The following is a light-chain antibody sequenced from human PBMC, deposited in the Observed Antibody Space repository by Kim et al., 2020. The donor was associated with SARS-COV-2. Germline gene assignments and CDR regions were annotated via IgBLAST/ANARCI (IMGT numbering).Light chain of an antibody. V-gene: IGKV1-5*01. Sequence: DIQMTQTPSTVSSSIGDRVTISCRASQGIGTWLAWYHQKPGKAPKLLIFDATNLQSGVPSRFSGSGSGTHFTRTISSLQPDDIGSYFCQQYNRDSRTFGQGTKVDIK. J-gene: IGKJ1*01. CDR3: QQYNRDSRT. CDR2: DAT. CDR1: QGIGTW.